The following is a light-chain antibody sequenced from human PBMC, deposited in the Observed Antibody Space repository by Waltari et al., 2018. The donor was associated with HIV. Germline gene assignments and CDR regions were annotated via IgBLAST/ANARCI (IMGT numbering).Light chain of an antibody. CDR1: SSNIGSTY. CDR3: ATWDDSLSALWV. Sequence: QSVLTQPPSASGTPGQRVTISCSGTSSNIGSTYVYWYQQLPGTTPRLLIFRNNQSPSGVPDRFSGSKSGTSASLAISGLRSEDEADYFCATWDDSLSALWVFGGGTKLTVL. J-gene: IGLJ3*02. V-gene: IGLV1-47*01. CDR2: RNN.